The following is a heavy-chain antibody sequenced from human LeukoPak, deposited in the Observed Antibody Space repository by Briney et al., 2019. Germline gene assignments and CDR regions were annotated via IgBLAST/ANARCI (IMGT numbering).Heavy chain of an antibody. D-gene: IGHD4-17*01. J-gene: IGHJ4*02. CDR3: ARVVGTVTTRYYFDY. CDR2: ISSSSYT. CDR1: GFTFSDYY. Sequence: GGSLRLSCAASGFTFSDYYMSWIRQAPGKGLEWVSYISSSSYTNYADSVKGRFTISRVNAKNSLYLQMNSLRAEDTAVYYCARVVGTVTTRYYFDYWGQGTLVTVSS. V-gene: IGHV3-11*06.